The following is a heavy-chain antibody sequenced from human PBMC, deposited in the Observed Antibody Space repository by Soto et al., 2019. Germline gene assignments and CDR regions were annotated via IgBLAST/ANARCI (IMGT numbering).Heavy chain of an antibody. D-gene: IGHD3-9*01. CDR3: AHLFLTGYYSTRSFDY. CDR1: GFSLSTRGVG. V-gene: IGHV2-5*02. CDR2: IYWDDDK. J-gene: IGHJ4*02. Sequence: QITLKESGPTLVIPSQTLTLTCTFSGFSLSTRGVGVGWIRQPPGKALEWLALIYWDDDKRYSPSLKSRLTITKDTSRNQVVLTMTNVDPVDTATYYCAHLFLTGYYSTRSFDYWGQGTLVTVSS.